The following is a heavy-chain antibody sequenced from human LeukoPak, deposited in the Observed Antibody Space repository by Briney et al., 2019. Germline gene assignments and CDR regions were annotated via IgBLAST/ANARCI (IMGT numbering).Heavy chain of an antibody. D-gene: IGHD3-22*01. CDR3: AKDLHGDSIGYYPEYFDY. CDR1: GFTFSRAW. J-gene: IGHJ4*02. Sequence: GGSLRLSCVASGFTFSRAWMNWVRQAPGKGLEWVSGISGSGGSTYYADSVKGRLTISRDNSKNTLYLQMNSLRAEDTAVYYCAKDLHGDSIGYYPEYFDYWGQGTLVTVSS. V-gene: IGHV3-23*01. CDR2: ISGSGGST.